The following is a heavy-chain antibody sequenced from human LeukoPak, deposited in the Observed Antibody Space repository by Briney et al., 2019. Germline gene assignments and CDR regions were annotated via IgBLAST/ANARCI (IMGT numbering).Heavy chain of an antibody. V-gene: IGHV5-51*01. CDR1: GYTLTTYY. Sequence: GESLKISCKGSGYTLTTYYIAWVRQMPGKGLEWMGIIYPGDSNSRYSPSFQGQVTISADKSISTAYLQWSSLEASDTAMYYCARRYSYAGGFDYWGQGTLVTVSS. CDR3: ARRYSYAGGFDY. J-gene: IGHJ4*02. D-gene: IGHD3-16*01. CDR2: IYPGDSNS.